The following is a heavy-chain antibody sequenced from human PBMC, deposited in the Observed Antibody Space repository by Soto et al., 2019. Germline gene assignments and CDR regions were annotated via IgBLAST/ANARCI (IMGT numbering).Heavy chain of an antibody. CDR3: AREKQRLYDSSGLFDY. J-gene: IGHJ4*02. Sequence: SETLSLTCTVSGGSVSSGSYYWSWIRQPPGKGLEWIGYIYYSGSTNYNPSLKIRVTISVDTSKNQFSLKLSSVTAADTAVYYCAREKQRLYDSSGLFDYWGQGTLVTVSS. CDR1: GGSVSSGSYY. CDR2: IYYSGST. V-gene: IGHV4-61*01. D-gene: IGHD3-22*01.